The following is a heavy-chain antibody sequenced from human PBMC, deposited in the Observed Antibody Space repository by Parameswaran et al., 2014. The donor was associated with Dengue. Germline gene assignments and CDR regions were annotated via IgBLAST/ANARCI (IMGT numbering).Heavy chain of an antibody. CDR2: IFYSGST. J-gene: IGHJ4*02. Sequence: RWIRQPPGKGLEWIGYIFYSGSTNYNPSLKSRLTISVDASKNQFSMKLSPVTAADTAVYYCARHPNSGWGTGRLHFDYWGQGTLVTVSS. CDR3: ARHPNSGWGTGRLHFDY. D-gene: IGHD6-19*01. V-gene: IGHV4-59*08.